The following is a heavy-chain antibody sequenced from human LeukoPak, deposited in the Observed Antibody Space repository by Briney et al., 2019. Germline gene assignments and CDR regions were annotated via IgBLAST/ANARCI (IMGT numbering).Heavy chain of an antibody. D-gene: IGHD4-17*01. CDR3: ARRGRTTVTTGTPYYYYYGMDV. CDR2: IIPILGIA. V-gene: IGHV1-69*04. Sequence: ASVKVSCKASGGTSSSYAISWVRQAPGQGLEWMGRIIPILGIANYAQKFQGRVTITADKSTSTAYMELSSLRSEDTAVYYCARRGRTTVTTGTPYYYYYGMDVWGQGTTVTVSS. J-gene: IGHJ6*02. CDR1: GGTSSSYA.